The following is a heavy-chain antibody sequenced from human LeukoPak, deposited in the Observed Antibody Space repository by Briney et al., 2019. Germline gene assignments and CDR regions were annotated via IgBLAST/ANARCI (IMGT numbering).Heavy chain of an antibody. V-gene: IGHV3-48*03. CDR2: ISSSDSII. CDR3: AKRNTMVRGGPCFDY. CDR1: GFAFSSYE. J-gene: IGHJ4*02. D-gene: IGHD3-10*01. Sequence: QPGGSLRLSCAASGFAFSSYEMNWVRQAPGKGLEWVSYISSSDSIIYYADSVKGRFTISRDNSKDTLYLQMNDLRPDDTAIYYCAKRNTMVRGGPCFDYWGQGLLVTVSS.